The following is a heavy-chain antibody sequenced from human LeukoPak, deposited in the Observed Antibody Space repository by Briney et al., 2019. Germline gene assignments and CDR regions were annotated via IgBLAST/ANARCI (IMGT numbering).Heavy chain of an antibody. CDR3: AKEFSATPRAAAQTGDAFDV. J-gene: IGHJ3*01. V-gene: IGHV3-48*01. CDR2: ITRSSTTI. Sequence: PGGSLRLSCAASGFNFSIYSMNWVRQAPGKGLEWVSYITRSSTTIYYADSVKGRFTISRDNAKNSLYLQMNSLRPEDTAVYYCAKEFSATPRAAAQTGDAFDVWGRGTMVTVSS. CDR1: GFNFSIYS. D-gene: IGHD7-27*01.